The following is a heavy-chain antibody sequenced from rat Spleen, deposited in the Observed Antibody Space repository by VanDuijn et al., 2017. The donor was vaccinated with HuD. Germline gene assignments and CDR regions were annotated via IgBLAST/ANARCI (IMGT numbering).Heavy chain of an antibody. CDR3: TRAAYDGTYYYGHWFAY. D-gene: IGHD1-12*02. CDR1: GFTFNNYW. V-gene: IGHV5-31*01. Sequence: EVQLVESGGGLVQPGRSLKLSCVASGFTFNNYWMTWIRQAPGKGLEWVASITNTGGSTYYPDSVKGRFTISRDNAKSTLYLQMNSLRSEDTATYYCTRAAYDGTYYYGHWFAYWGQGTLVTVSS. J-gene: IGHJ3*01. CDR2: ITNTGGST.